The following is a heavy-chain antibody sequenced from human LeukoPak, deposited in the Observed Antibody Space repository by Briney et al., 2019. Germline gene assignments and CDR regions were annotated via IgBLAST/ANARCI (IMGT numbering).Heavy chain of an antibody. Sequence: KPSETLSLTCTVSGGSISSGSYYWSWIRQPAGKGLEWIGRIYTSGSTNYNPSLKSRVTISVDTSKNQFSLKLSSVTAADTAVYYCARCENYYGMDVWGQGTTVTVSS. V-gene: IGHV4-61*02. CDR3: ARCENYYGMDV. J-gene: IGHJ6*02. CDR1: GGSISSGSYY. CDR2: IYTSGST.